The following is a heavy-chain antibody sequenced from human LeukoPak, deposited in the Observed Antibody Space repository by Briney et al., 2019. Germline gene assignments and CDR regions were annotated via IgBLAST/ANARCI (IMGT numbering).Heavy chain of an antibody. CDR3: AKDIAQGYTFGSIEQDY. CDR1: GLTFSRYA. V-gene: IGHV3-23*01. CDR2: ISESGSGT. D-gene: IGHD5-18*01. Sequence: PGGSLRLSCAVSGLTFSRYAMSWVRQAPGKGLEWVSAISESGSGTYYADSVKGRFTISRDNSKDTPSLQMNSLRAEDTAVYYCAKDIAQGYTFGSIEQDYWGQGTLVTVSS. J-gene: IGHJ4*02.